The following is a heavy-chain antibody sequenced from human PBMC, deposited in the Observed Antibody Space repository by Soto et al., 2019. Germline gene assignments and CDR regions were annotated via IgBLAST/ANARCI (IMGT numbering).Heavy chain of an antibody. CDR2: TSHDGSDT. J-gene: IGHJ6*02. D-gene: IGHD3-10*01. V-gene: IGHV3-30*18. CDR1: GFTFSSFG. CDR3: AKDVGWFGDLLNAMDV. Sequence: QVQLVESGGGVVQPGRSLRLSCAASGFTFSSFGMHWVRQAPGKGLEWVAVTSHDGSDTYHGDSVKGRFTISRDSSKNTLYLQMDSLRREDTAVYDCAKDVGWFGDLLNAMDVWGQGTTVSVSS.